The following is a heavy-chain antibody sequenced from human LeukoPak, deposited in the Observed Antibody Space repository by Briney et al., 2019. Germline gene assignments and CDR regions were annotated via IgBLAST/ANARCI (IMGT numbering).Heavy chain of an antibody. CDR3: AKDHLPGIVVADRDY. D-gene: IGHD6-19*01. CDR1: GFTFSRYG. J-gene: IGHJ4*02. CDR2: ISGSGGST. V-gene: IGHV3-23*01. Sequence: GGSLRLSCAASGFTFSRYGMSWVRQAPGKGLEWVSAISGSGGSTYYADSVKGRFTISRDNSKNTLYLQINSLRAEDTAVYYCAKDHLPGIVVADRDYWGQGTLVTVSS.